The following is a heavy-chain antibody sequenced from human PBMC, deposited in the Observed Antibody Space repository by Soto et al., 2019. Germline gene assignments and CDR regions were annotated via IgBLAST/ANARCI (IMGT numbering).Heavy chain of an antibody. CDR3: ARQGGRNYGFRWFDP. Sequence: GSLRLSCAASGFTFSNAWMSWVRQAPGKGLEWIGYIYYSGSTNYNPSLKSRVTISVDTSKNQFSLKLSSVTAADTAVYYCARQGGRNYGFRWFDPWGQGTLVTVSS. CDR2: IYYSGST. D-gene: IGHD1-7*01. CDR1: GFTFSNAW. J-gene: IGHJ5*02. V-gene: IGHV4-59*08.